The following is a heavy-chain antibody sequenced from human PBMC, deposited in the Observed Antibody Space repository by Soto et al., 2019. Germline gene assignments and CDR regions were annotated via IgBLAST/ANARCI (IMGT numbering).Heavy chain of an antibody. CDR2: ISSSSSYI. Sequence: GGSLRLSCAASGFTFSSYSMSWVRQAPGKGLEWVSSISSSSSYIYYADSVKGRFTISRDNAKNSLYLQMNSLRAEDTAVYYCARVVVVIPPGYYYAMDVWGQGTTVTVSS. CDR3: ARVVVVIPPGYYYAMDV. D-gene: IGHD3-22*01. V-gene: IGHV3-21*01. J-gene: IGHJ6*02. CDR1: GFTFSSYS.